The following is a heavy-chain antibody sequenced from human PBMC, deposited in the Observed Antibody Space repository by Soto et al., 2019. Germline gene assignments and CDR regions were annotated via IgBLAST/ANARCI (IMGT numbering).Heavy chain of an antibody. D-gene: IGHD3-22*01. CDR3: TTGLTYYYDTSGHYWAGAMDV. J-gene: IGHJ6*02. CDR2: IKSKSDDETT. CDR1: GVTFSNVW. V-gene: IGHV3-15*01. Sequence: EGQLVESGGGLVKPGWSLRLSCTASGVTFSNVWMNWVRQAPGKGLEWVGRIKSKSDDETTDYAAPVKGRFNISREDSKNTLYLQMNSLKTEDTAVYYCTTGLTYYYDTSGHYWAGAMDVWGQGITVTVSS.